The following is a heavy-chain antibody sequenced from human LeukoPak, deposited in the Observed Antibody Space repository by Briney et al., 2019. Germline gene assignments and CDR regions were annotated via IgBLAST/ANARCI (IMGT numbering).Heavy chain of an antibody. CDR2: ISGSGGST. D-gene: IGHD3-10*01. J-gene: IGHJ4*02. V-gene: IGHV3-23*01. CDR3: TTVLRYDSGSYSDN. Sequence: GGSLRLSCAASGFTFSSYAMSWVRQAPGKGLEWVSAISGSGGSTYYADSVKGRFTISRDNSKNTLYLQMNALKTEDTGVYYCTTVLRYDSGSYSDNWGQGTLVTVSS. CDR1: GFTFSSYA.